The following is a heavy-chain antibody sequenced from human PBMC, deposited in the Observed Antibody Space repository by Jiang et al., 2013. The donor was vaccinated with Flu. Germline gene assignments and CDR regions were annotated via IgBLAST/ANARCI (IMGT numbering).Heavy chain of an antibody. V-gene: IGHV3-13*01. CDR3: ARGNFGDFYFDH. J-gene: IGHJ4*02. CDR2: IHASGDT. CDR1: GFTFSTYD. D-gene: IGHD4-17*01. Sequence: VQLVESGGGLGQPGGSLRLSCAASGFTFSTYDMHWVRRATGKGLEWVSGIHASGDTYYSDSVKGRFTISRDNAKNSFYLQVNSLRAGDTALYYCARGNFGDFYFDHWGQGALVTVSS.